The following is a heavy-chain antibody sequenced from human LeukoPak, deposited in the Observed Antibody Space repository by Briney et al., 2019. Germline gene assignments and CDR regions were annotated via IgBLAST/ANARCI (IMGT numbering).Heavy chain of an antibody. D-gene: IGHD3-22*01. CDR2: ISYDGSNK. Sequence: GGSLRLSCAASGFTFSSYAMHWVRQAPGKGLEWVAVISYDGSNKYYADSVKGRFTISRDNSKNTLYLQMNSLRAEDTAVYYCARLAYYDSSGYLTDFDYWGQGTLVTVSS. CDR3: ARLAYYDSSGYLTDFDY. CDR1: GFTFSSYA. V-gene: IGHV3-30*04. J-gene: IGHJ4*02.